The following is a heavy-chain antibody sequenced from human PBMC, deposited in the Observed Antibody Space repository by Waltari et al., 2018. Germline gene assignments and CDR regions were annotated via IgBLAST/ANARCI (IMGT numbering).Heavy chain of an antibody. D-gene: IGHD4-17*01. V-gene: IGHV4-4*07. J-gene: IGHJ4*02. CDR1: GASISPPY. CDR3: ARDRREDFGDYDPLFDY. CDR2: VYTSGST. Sequence: HLQESGPGLVKPSETLSLTCDVAGASISPPYWSWIRQSAGKELEWLGRVYTSGSTNYNPSLRVRITVSEDTSKNQISLKMNSVTAADTAVYYCARDRREDFGDYDPLFDYWGQGVLVTVSS.